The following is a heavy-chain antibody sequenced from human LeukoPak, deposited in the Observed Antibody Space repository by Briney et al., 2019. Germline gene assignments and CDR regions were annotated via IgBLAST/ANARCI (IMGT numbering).Heavy chain of an antibody. D-gene: IGHD1-26*01. CDR2: INKDGGEK. CDR3: VKDSPPRYSGSPPAY. J-gene: IGHJ4*02. Sequence: GGSLRLSCAASGFTFSSYWMSWVRQAPGKGLEWVANINKDGGEKYYVDSVKGRFTITRDNAKNSLYLQMNSLRADDTAVYYCVKDSPPRYSGSPPAYWGQGTLVTVSS. V-gene: IGHV3-7*03. CDR1: GFTFSSYW.